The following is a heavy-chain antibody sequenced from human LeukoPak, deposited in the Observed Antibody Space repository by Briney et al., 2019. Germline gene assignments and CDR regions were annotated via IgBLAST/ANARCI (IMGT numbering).Heavy chain of an antibody. CDR1: GFTFSGYA. V-gene: IGHV3-30-3*01. J-gene: IGHJ4*02. Sequence: GGSLRLSCAASGFTFSGYAMHWVRQAPGKGLEWVAVISYDGSNKYYADSVKGRFTISRDNSNNTLYLQMNSLRAEDTAVYYCARAPPLDYWGQGTLVTVSS. CDR2: ISYDGSNK. CDR3: ARAPPLDY.